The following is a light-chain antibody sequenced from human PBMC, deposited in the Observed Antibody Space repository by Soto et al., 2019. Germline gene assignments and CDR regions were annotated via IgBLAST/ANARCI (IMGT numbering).Light chain of an antibody. CDR1: SSDVGGYNY. CDR3: SSYAGSNNLRNV. CDR2: EVS. J-gene: IGLJ1*01. V-gene: IGLV2-8*01. Sequence: QSALTQPPSASGSPGPSVTISCTGTSSDVGGYNYVSWYQQHPGKAPKLMIYEVSKRPSGVPDRFSGSKSGNTASLTVSGLQAEDEADYYCSSYAGSNNLRNVFGTGTKVTV.